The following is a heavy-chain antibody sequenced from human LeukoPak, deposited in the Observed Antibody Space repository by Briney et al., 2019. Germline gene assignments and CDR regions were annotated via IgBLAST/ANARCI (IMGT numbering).Heavy chain of an antibody. CDR2: IYTSGST. J-gene: IGHJ6*03. D-gene: IGHD1-26*01. CDR3: ARGRVGATQQYYMDV. CDR1: GGSISSYY. V-gene: IGHV4-4*07. Sequence: SETLSLTCTVSGGSISSYYWSWIRQPAGKGLEWIGRIYTSGSTNYNPSLKSRVTMSVDTSKNQFSLKLSSVTAADTAVYYCARGRVGATQQYYMDVWGKGTTVTVSS.